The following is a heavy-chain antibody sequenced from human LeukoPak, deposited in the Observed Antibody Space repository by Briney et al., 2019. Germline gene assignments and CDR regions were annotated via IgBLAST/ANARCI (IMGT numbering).Heavy chain of an antibody. D-gene: IGHD3-10*01. CDR2: IWYDGSNK. CDR3: ARDMMVRGVIKDYFDY. J-gene: IGHJ4*02. Sequence: GGSLRLSCAASGFTFSSYGMHWVRQAPGKGLEWVAVIWYDGSNKYYADSVKGRFTISRDNSKNTLYLQMNSLRAEDTAVYYCARDMMVRGVIKDYFDYWGQGTLVTVSS. CDR1: GFTFSSYG. V-gene: IGHV3-33*01.